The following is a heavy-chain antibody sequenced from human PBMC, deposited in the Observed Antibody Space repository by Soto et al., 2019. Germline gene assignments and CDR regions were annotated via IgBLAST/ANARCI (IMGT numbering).Heavy chain of an antibody. V-gene: IGHV3-21*01. CDR1: GFTFSSYS. J-gene: IGHJ5*02. CDR2: ISSSSSYI. Sequence: PGGSLRLSCGASGFTFSSYSMNWVRQAPGKGLEWVSSISSSSSYIYYADSVKGRFTISRDNAKNSLYLQMNSLRAEDTAVYYCAREIMITFGGVPWFDPWGQGTLVTVSS. D-gene: IGHD3-16*01. CDR3: AREIMITFGGVPWFDP.